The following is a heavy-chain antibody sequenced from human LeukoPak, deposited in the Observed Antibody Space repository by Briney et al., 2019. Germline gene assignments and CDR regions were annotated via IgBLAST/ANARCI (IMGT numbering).Heavy chain of an antibody. V-gene: IGHV1-69*13. CDR2: IIPIFGTA. CDR1: GGTFSSYA. CDR3: ARRFSGSHFDY. D-gene: IGHD1-26*01. J-gene: IGHJ4*02. Sequence: SVKVSCTASGGTFSSYAISWVRQAPGQGLEWIGGIIPIFGTANYAQKFQGRVTITADESTSTAYMELSSLRSEDTAVYYCARRFSGSHFDYWGQGTLVTVSS.